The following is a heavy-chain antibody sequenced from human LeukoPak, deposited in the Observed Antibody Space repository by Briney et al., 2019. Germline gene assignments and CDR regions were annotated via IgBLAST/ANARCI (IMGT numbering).Heavy chain of an antibody. CDR1: GYTFTSYA. Sequence: ASVKVSCKASGYTFTSYAMNWVRQAPGQGLEWMGLINTNTGNPTYAQGFTGRFVFSLDTSVSTAYLQISSLKAEDTAVYYCARDFSRWLVRPSGYWGQGTLVTVSS. V-gene: IGHV7-4-1*02. CDR3: ARDFSRWLVRPSGY. D-gene: IGHD6-19*01. J-gene: IGHJ4*02. CDR2: INTNTGNP.